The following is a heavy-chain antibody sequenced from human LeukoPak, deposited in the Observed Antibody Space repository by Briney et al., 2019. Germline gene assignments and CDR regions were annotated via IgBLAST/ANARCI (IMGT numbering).Heavy chain of an antibody. Sequence: PGGSLRLSCVASGFTFSNYWMSWVRQAPGKGLEWVANIKQDGSEKYYVDSVKGRFTISRDNAKKSLYLQMNSLRAEDTAVYYCARDYGGSSPFDYWGQGTLVTVSS. CDR2: IKQDGSEK. CDR1: GFTFSNYW. J-gene: IGHJ4*02. D-gene: IGHD4-23*01. CDR3: ARDYGGSSPFDY. V-gene: IGHV3-7*01.